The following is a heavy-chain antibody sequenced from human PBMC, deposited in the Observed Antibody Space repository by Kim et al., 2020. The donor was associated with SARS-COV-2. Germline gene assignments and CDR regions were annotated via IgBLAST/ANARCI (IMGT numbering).Heavy chain of an antibody. Sequence: GGSLRLSCAASGFIFSNYAMSWVRQAPGKGLEWVSTITSGGTSTYYAGSVKGRFTISGDNSKNTLYLQMNSLRAEDTAVYYCAKDRGNSPFGYWGQGTLVTVSS. CDR2: ITSGGTST. CDR1: GFIFSNYA. D-gene: IGHD4-4*01. V-gene: IGHV3-23*01. J-gene: IGHJ4*02. CDR3: AKDRGNSPFGY.